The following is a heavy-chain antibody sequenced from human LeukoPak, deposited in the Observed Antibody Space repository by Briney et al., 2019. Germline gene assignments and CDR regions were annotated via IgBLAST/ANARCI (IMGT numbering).Heavy chain of an antibody. CDR1: GFTFSSYG. CDR2: IRYDGSNK. J-gene: IGHJ1*01. D-gene: IGHD1-1*01. V-gene: IGHV3-30*02. CDR3: VKDLMGRFLMGGTTAYLHH. Sequence: GGSLRLSXAASGFTFSSYGMHWVGQAPGKGLEWVAFIRYDGSNKYYADSVKGRFTISRDNSKNTLYLQMNSLRVEDMAVYYCVKDLMGRFLMGGTTAYLHHWGQGTLVTVSS.